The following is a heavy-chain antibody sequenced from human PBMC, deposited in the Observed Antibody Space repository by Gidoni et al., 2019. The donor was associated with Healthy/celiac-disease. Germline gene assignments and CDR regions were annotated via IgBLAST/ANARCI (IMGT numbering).Heavy chain of an antibody. CDR1: GFTFSSYA. J-gene: IGHJ4*02. CDR3: AKVTPDYYGSGSYLFDY. D-gene: IGHD3-10*01. V-gene: IGHV3-23*01. Sequence: EVQLLESGGGLVQPGGSLRLSGAASGFTFSSYAMSWVRQAPGKGLEWVSAISGRGGRTYYADSVKGRFPISRDNSKNTLYLQMNSLRAEDTAVYYCAKVTPDYYGSGSYLFDYWGQGTLVTVSS. CDR2: ISGRGGRT.